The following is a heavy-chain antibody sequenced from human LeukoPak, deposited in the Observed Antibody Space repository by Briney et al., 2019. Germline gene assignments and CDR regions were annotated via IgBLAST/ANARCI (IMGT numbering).Heavy chain of an antibody. J-gene: IGHJ5*02. V-gene: IGHV3-7*03. CDR2: IKQDGSEK. Sequence: PGGSLRLSCAASGFTFSSYSMNWVRQAPGKGLEWVADIKQDGSEKYYVDSVKGRFTISRQNAKKLVFLQMNSLRAEDTAVYYCARARSWFDPWGQGTLVTVSS. CDR1: GFTFSSYS. CDR3: ARARSWFDP.